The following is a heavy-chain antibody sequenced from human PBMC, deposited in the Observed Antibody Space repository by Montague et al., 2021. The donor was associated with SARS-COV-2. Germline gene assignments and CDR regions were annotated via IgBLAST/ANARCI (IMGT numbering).Heavy chain of an antibody. J-gene: IGHJ4*02. V-gene: IGHV4-59*01. CDR3: ARVEGMIGGITHFDY. CDR2: TYYSGST. CDR1: GASMKSYY. D-gene: IGHD2-21*01. Sequence: SEILSLTCSVSGASMKSYYWTWVRQSPGKGLQWIGYTYYSGSTSYDPSLQSRLTMTVDTSKNQFTLRLMSVTAADSAVYYCARVEGMIGGITHFDYWGQGLPVTVSS.